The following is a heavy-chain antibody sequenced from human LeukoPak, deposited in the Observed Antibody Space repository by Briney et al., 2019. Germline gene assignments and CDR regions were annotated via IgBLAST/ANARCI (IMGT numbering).Heavy chain of an antibody. Sequence: GGSLRLSRAASGFTVSSYAMHWVRQAPGKGLEWVAVISYEGSNKYYADSVKGRCTISRDKSKTTLYLEMNRLRLEDPAISYCAKDGRGSLPGTTFDYWGQGTLVTVSS. CDR3: AKDGRGSLPGTTFDY. J-gene: IGHJ4*02. CDR1: GFTVSSYA. CDR2: ISYEGSNK. D-gene: IGHD1-7*01. V-gene: IGHV3-30-3*01.